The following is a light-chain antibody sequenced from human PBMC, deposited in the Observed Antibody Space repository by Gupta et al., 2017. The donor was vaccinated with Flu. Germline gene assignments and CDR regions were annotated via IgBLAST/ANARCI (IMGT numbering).Light chain of an antibody. CDR3: QSYDSSLSGYV. J-gene: IGLJ1*01. V-gene: IGLV1-40*01. Sequence: QSVLTQPPSVSGAPGQRVTIPCTGSSSNIGAGYEVHWYQQLPGTAPKLLIYAHSDRPSGVPDRFSGSKSGISASLAITGLQAEDEADYYCQSYDSSLSGYVFGTGTKVTV. CDR2: AHS. CDR1: SSNIGAGYE.